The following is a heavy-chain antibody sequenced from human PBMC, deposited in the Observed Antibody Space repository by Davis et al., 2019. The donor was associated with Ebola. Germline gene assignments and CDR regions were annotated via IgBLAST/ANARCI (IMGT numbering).Heavy chain of an antibody. CDR1: GYTFTGYY. Sequence: ASVTVPCKASGYTFTGYYMHWVRQAPGQGLEWMGWINPNSGGTNYAQKFQGWVTMTRDTSISTAYMELSRLRSDDTAVYYCARDLGQAGSLDYWGQGTLVTASS. V-gene: IGHV1-2*04. CDR2: INPNSGGT. D-gene: IGHD3-10*01. CDR3: ARDLGQAGSLDY. J-gene: IGHJ4*02.